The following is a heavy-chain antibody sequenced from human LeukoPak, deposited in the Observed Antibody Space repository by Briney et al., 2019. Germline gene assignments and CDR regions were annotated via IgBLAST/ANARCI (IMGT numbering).Heavy chain of an antibody. V-gene: IGHV1-69*13. Sequence: SVKVSCKASGGTFSSYAISWVRQAPGQGLEWMGGIIPIFGTANYAQKFQGRVTITADESTSTAYMELSSLRSEDTVVYYCAIGIGGRWLQLEFDYWGQGTLVTVSS. D-gene: IGHD5-24*01. CDR3: AIGIGGRWLQLEFDY. CDR1: GGTFSSYA. J-gene: IGHJ4*02. CDR2: IIPIFGTA.